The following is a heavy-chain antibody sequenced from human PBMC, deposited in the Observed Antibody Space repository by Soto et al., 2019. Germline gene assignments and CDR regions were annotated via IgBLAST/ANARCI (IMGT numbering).Heavy chain of an antibody. CDR3: ARAMHSRMDV. CDR2: INPSADST. CDR1: GYTFTVYN. Sequence: QVQLVQSGAEVKKPGASVKVSCKASGYTFTVYNMHWVRQAPGQGPEWMGTINPSADSTSYAQKFQGRIAMTRDTSTSTLYMELSSLSSEDSAVYYCARAMHSRMDVWGQGTTVTVSS. J-gene: IGHJ6*02. D-gene: IGHD2-15*01. V-gene: IGHV1-46*01.